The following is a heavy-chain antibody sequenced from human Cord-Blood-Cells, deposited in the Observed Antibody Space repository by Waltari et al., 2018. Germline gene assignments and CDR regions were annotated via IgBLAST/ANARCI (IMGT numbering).Heavy chain of an antibody. CDR1: GYTFTGYY. CDR2: INPNSGGT. J-gene: IGHJ3*02. Sequence: QVQLVQSGAEVKKPGASVKVYCKASGYTFTGYYMHWVRQAPGQGLEWMGGINPNSGGTNYAQKFQGRVTMTRDTSISTAYMELSRLRSDDTAVYYCARLVKAWEYDAFDIWGQGTMVTVSS. CDR3: ARLVKAWEYDAFDI. V-gene: IGHV1-2*02. D-gene: IGHD6-6*01.